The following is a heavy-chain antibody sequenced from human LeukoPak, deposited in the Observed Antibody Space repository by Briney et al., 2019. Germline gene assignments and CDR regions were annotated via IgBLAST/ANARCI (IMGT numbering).Heavy chain of an antibody. D-gene: IGHD3-3*01. CDR2: IYTSGST. V-gene: IGHV4-61*02. J-gene: IGHJ4*02. Sequence: SETLSLTCTVSGGSISSGSYYWSWIRQPAGKGLEWIGRIYTSGSTNYNPSLKSRVTISVDTSKNQFSLKLSSVTAADTAVYYCARDFGGSYFDYWGQGTLVTVSS. CDR3: ARDFGGSYFDY. CDR1: GGSISSGSYY.